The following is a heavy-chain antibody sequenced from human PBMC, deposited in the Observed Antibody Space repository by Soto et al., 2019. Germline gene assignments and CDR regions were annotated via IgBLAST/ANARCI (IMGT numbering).Heavy chain of an antibody. V-gene: IGHV4-59*01. CDR2: IYYSGST. J-gene: IGHJ3*02. D-gene: IGHD6-13*01. Sequence: SEILSLTCTVSGGSISSYYWSWIRQPPGKGLEWIGYIYYSGSTNYNPSLKSRVTISVDTSKNQFSLKLSSVTAADTAVYYCARDSGSSSWYGFGAFDIWGQGTMVTVSS. CDR1: GGSISSYY. CDR3: ARDSGSSSWYGFGAFDI.